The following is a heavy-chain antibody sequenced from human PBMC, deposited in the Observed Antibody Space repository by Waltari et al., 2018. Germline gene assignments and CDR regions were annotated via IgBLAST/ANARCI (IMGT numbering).Heavy chain of an antibody. V-gene: IGHV4-31*03. Sequence: QVQLQESGPGLVKPSQTLSLTCTVSGGSISSGGSYWSWLRQHPGKGLEWIGYIYYSGSTYYNPSLKSRVTISVDTSKNQFSLKLSSVTAADTAVYYCARDTFPPLSGHGGAFDIWGQGTMVTVSS. CDR1: GGSISSGGSY. J-gene: IGHJ3*02. D-gene: IGHD2-15*01. CDR3: ARDTFPPLSGHGGAFDI. CDR2: IYYSGST.